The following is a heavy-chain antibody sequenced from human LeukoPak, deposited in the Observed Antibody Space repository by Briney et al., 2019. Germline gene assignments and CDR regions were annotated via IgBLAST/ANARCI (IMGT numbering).Heavy chain of an antibody. Sequence: GGSLRLSCTASGFTFNKYGMHWVRQAPGKGLEWVAVISSDGSATYYVDSVKGRFTVSRDNSKNTLYLQMNSLGAEDTAVYYCGKDYDTSAYYISADYWGQGTLVTVSS. J-gene: IGHJ4*02. V-gene: IGHV3-30*18. CDR1: GFTFNKYG. D-gene: IGHD3-22*01. CDR3: GKDYDTSAYYISADY. CDR2: ISSDGSAT.